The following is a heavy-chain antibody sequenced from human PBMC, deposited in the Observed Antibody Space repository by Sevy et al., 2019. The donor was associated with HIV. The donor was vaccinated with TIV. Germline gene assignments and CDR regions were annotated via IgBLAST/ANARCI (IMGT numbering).Heavy chain of an antibody. D-gene: IGHD2-8*01. J-gene: IGHJ4*02. Sequence: GGSLRLSCAASGFTFSKYSMSWVRQPPGKGLEWVSTLSFGCGEINYADSVKGRVTISRDNSKSSVYLQMNNLSADDTAVYYCAREGCTKPHDYWGQGTLVTVSS. CDR3: AREGCTKPHDY. CDR2: LSFGCGEI. CDR1: GFTFSKYS. V-gene: IGHV3-23*01.